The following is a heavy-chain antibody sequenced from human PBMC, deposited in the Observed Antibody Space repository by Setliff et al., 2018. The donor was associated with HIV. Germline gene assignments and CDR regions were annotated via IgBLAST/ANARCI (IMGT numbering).Heavy chain of an antibody. J-gene: IGHJ4*02. D-gene: IGHD5-18*01. Sequence: GGSLRLSCAVSGFNFGSYAIHWVRLAPGQGPQWVALISYEGNNQWYADSVKGRFTISRDNSKNTLHLELNNLRPEDTAAYYCARDGGGYNYGSVRYFDYWSQGTLVTVSS. CDR2: ISYEGNNQ. CDR3: ARDGGGYNYGSVRYFDY. V-gene: IGHV3-30-3*01. CDR1: GFNFGSYA.